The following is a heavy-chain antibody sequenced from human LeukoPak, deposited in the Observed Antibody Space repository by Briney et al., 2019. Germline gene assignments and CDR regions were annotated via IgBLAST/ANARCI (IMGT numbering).Heavy chain of an antibody. D-gene: IGHD2-8*01. Sequence: GGSLRLSYAASGLAFSSYAMTWVRQAPGKGLEWVSDISSSGGSTYYADSVKGRFTISRDNSKNTLYVQLNSLRAEDTAIYYCAKLKDIELGWGIDIWGQGTTVTVS. CDR3: AKLKDIELGWGIDI. J-gene: IGHJ6*02. V-gene: IGHV3-23*01. CDR2: ISSSGGST. CDR1: GLAFSSYA.